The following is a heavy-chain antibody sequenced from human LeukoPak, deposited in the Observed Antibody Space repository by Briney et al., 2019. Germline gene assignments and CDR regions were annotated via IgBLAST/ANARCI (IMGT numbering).Heavy chain of an antibody. D-gene: IGHD1-26*01. J-gene: IGHJ4*02. V-gene: IGHV1-69*04. CDR1: GGTFSSYA. CDR3: ARAMGREGGFDY. CDR2: IIPILGIA. Sequence: SVKVSYKASGGTFSSYAISWVRQAPGQGLEWMGRIIPILGIANYAQKFQGRVTITADKSTSTAYMELSSLRSEDTAVYYCARAMGREGGFDYWGQGTLVTVSS.